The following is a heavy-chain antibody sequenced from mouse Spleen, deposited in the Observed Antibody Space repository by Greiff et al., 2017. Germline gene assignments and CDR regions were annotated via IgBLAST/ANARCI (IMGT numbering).Heavy chain of an antibody. CDR2: IHPNSGST. J-gene: IGHJ3*01. CDR3: TSRGGNSPFAY. Sequence: QVQLQQSGAELVKPGASVKLSCKASGYTFTSYWMHWVKQRPGQGLEWIGMIHPNSGSTNYNEKFKSKATLTVDKSSSTAYMQLSSLTSEDSAVYYCTSRGGNSPFAYWGQGTLVTVSA. D-gene: IGHD2-1*01. V-gene: IGHV1-64*01. CDR1: GYTFTSYW.